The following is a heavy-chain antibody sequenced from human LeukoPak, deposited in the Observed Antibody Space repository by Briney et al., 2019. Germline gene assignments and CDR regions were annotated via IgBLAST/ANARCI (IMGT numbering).Heavy chain of an antibody. V-gene: IGHV3-48*02. CDR2: ISSSSSTI. J-gene: IGHJ4*02. Sequence: SGGSLRLSCAASGFIFGNYAMNWVRQAPGKGLDWLSYISSSSSTIYYADSVKGRFTISRDNAKNSLYLQMNSLRDEDTAVYYCAREDASGSYYRSLDYWGQGTLVTVSS. CDR3: AREDASGSYYRSLDY. D-gene: IGHD3-10*01. CDR1: GFIFGNYA.